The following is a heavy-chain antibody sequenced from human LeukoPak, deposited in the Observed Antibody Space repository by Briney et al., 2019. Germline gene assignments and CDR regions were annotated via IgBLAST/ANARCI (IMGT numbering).Heavy chain of an antibody. CDR2: ISSSGSAI. J-gene: IGHJ5*02. V-gene: IGHV3-48*03. CDR1: GFTFSSYE. Sequence: GGSLRLSCAASGFTFSSYEMNWVRQAPGKGLEWVSYISSSGSAIYYADSVKGRFTISRDNAKNSLYLQMNSLRAEDTAVYYCARQPRSSSWYVPHWFDPWGQGTLVTVSS. D-gene: IGHD6-13*01. CDR3: ARQPRSSSWYVPHWFDP.